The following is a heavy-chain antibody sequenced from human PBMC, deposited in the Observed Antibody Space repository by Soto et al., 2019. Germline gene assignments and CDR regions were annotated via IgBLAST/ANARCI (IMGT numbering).Heavy chain of an antibody. CDR1: GGSISTYY. Sequence: SETLSLTCTVSGGSISTYYWIWIRQPPGKGLEWIGYIYYSGSTNYNPSLKSRVTISVDTSKNQFSLKLSSVTAVDTAVYYCARGNYDFLTGYYIEYFDYWGQGTLVTVSS. J-gene: IGHJ4*02. V-gene: IGHV4-59*01. CDR2: IYYSGST. CDR3: ARGNYDFLTGYYIEYFDY. D-gene: IGHD3-9*01.